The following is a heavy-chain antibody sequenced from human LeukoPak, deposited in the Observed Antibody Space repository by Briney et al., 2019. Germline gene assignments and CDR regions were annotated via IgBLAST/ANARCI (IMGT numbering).Heavy chain of an antibody. CDR1: GFTFSTYS. CDR2: ISTSNSYI. CDR3: ARLPKKYYYGSGRNLGPAYYFDY. D-gene: IGHD3-10*01. V-gene: IGHV3-21*01. Sequence: PGESLRLSCAASGFTFSTYSMNWVRQAPGPGLELVSSISTSNSYIYYADTVKGRFTISGDNAKKSLYLQMSSLRAEDTAVYYCARLPKKYYYGSGRNLGPAYYFDYWGQGTLVTVSS. J-gene: IGHJ4*02.